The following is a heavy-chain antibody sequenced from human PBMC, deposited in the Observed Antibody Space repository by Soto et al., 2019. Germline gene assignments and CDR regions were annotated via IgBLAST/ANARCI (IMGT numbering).Heavy chain of an antibody. CDR2: ISSSSSVI. V-gene: IGHV3-48*01. D-gene: IGHD3-10*01. CDR3: ARALKSSGY. Sequence: PGGSLRLSCAASGFTLSSYSMNWVRQAPGKGLEGISYISSSSSVIYYADSVKGRFTISRDNAKDSLYLQMNSLRAEDTAVYYCARALKSSGYWGQGTLVTVSS. CDR1: GFTLSSYS. J-gene: IGHJ4*02.